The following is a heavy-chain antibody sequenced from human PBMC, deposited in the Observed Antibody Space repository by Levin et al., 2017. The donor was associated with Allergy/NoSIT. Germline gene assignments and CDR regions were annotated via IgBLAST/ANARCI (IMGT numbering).Heavy chain of an antibody. D-gene: IGHD6-13*01. V-gene: IGHV5-51*01. CDR1: GYSFTSYW. CDR3: ARLQQLVDWFDP. J-gene: IGHJ5*02. CDR2: IYPGDSDT. Sequence: AGGSLRLSCKGSGYSFTSYWIGWVRQMPGKGLEWMGIIYPGDSDTRYSPSFQGQVTISADKSISTAYLQWSSLKASDTAMYYCARLQQLVDWFDPWGQGTLVTVSS.